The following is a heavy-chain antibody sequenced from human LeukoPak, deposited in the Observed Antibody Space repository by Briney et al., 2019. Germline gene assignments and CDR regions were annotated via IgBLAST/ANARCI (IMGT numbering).Heavy chain of an antibody. D-gene: IGHD3-10*01. J-gene: IGHJ4*02. CDR2: ISSSSSYI. V-gene: IGHV3-21*01. CDR3: ARSLRYGSGSYYFDY. Sequence: GSLRLSCAASGFTLRSYSMNWVRQAPGKGLEWVSSISSSSSYIYYADSVKGRFTISRENSLYLQMNSLRAEDTAVYYCARSLRYGSGSYYFDYWGQGTLVTVSS. CDR1: GFTLRSYS.